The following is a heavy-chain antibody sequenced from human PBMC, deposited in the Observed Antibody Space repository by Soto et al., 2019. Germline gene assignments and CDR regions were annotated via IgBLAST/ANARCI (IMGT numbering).Heavy chain of an antibody. CDR2: VSYDGSHK. Sequence: GGSLRLSCTASGITFDTYGMHWVRQTPGKGLEWVAVVSYDGSHKYYGDPVKGRFTISRDDAKNTVYLQMDSLGVEDTAVYYCAKEMYPRTVLDSSSPWGDYWGQGTLVTVSS. V-gene: IGHV3-30*18. CDR1: GITFDTYG. CDR3: AKEMYPRTVLDSSSPWGDY. D-gene: IGHD6-6*01. J-gene: IGHJ4*02.